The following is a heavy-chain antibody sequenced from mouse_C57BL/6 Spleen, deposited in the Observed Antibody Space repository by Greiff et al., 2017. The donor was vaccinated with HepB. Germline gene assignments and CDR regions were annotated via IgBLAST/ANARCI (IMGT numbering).Heavy chain of an antibody. CDR3: ARRYDYDDDWYFDV. Sequence: VQRVESGPELVKPGASVKISCKASGYTFTDYYINWVKQRPGQGLEWIGWIYPGSGNTKYNEKFKGKATLTVDTSSSTAYMQLSSLTSEDSAVYFCARRYDYDDDWYFDVWGTGTTVTVSS. V-gene: IGHV1-84*01. CDR1: GYTFTDYY. D-gene: IGHD2-4*01. J-gene: IGHJ1*03. CDR2: IYPGSGNT.